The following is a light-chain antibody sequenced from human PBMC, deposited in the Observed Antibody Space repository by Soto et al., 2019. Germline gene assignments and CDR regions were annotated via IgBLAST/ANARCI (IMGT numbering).Light chain of an antibody. J-gene: IGLJ2*01. CDR3: QTWGTGIRV. CDR1: SGHSSYA. CDR2: LNSDGSH. V-gene: IGLV4-69*01. Sequence: QAVVTQSPSASASLGASVKLTCTLSSGHSSYAIAWHQQQPEKGPRYLMKLNSDGSHGKGDGIPDRFSGSSSGAERYLTISSLQSEDEADYYCQTWGTGIRVFGGGTKVTVL.